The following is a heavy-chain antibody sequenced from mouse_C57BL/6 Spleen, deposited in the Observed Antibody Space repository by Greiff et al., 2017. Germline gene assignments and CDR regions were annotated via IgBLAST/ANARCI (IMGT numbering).Heavy chain of an antibody. CDR2: ISSGGSPI. Sequence: EVKLVESGGGLVKPGGSLKLSCAASGFTFSSYAMPWVRQAPEKGLEWVAYISSGGSPIYYADTVKGRFTISRDNAKNTLFLQMTSQRSEDTAMYCCARKGQAMDYWGQGTSVTVSS. CDR1: GFTFSSYA. V-gene: IGHV5-17*01. J-gene: IGHJ4*01. D-gene: IGHD3-3*01. CDR3: ARKGQAMDY.